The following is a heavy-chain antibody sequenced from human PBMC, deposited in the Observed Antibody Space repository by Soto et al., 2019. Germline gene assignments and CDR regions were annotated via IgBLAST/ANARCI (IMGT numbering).Heavy chain of an antibody. CDR1: GFTFSSYG. CDR2: ISGTGGST. J-gene: IGHJ4*02. V-gene: IGHV3-23*01. D-gene: IGHD2-15*01. Sequence: LRLSCAASGFTFSSYGMSWVRQAPGKGLEWVSGISGTGGSTYYADSVKGRFTISRDNSKNTLFLQMDSLRAEDTAVYYCARKSDCSGGSCPYYFDYWGQGTLVTVSS. CDR3: ARKSDCSGGSCPYYFDY.